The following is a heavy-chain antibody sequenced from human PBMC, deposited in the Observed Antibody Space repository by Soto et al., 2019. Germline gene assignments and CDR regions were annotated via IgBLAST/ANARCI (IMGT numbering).Heavy chain of an antibody. V-gene: IGHV3-30-3*01. J-gene: IGHJ3*02. Sequence: QVQLVESGGGVVQPGRSLRLSCAASGFTFSSYAMHWVRQAPGKGLEWVAVISYAGSNKYYADSVKGRFTISRDNSKYTLYLQINSLRAEDTAVYYCARGITGTRGAFDIWGQGTMVTVSS. CDR2: ISYAGSNK. CDR1: GFTFSSYA. D-gene: IGHD1-7*01. CDR3: ARGITGTRGAFDI.